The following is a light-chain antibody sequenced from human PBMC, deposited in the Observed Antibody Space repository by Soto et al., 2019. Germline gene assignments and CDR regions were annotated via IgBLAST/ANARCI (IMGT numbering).Light chain of an antibody. CDR3: QHYYSAPIT. CDR1: QSVLSSADNKNY. V-gene: IGKV4-1*01. CDR2: WAS. Sequence: DIVMTQSPDSLSVSLGERATINCKSSQSVLSSADNKNYLAWYQQKPGQPPKLLIYWASTRGSGVPDRFSGSGSGTDFTLTISSLQAEDVAVYYCQHYYSAPITFGQGTRLEIK. J-gene: IGKJ5*01.